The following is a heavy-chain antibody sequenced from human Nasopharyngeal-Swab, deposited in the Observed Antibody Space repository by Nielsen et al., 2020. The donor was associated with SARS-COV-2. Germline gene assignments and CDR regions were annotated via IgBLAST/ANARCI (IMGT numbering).Heavy chain of an antibody. CDR2: ITGSGGGT. Sequence: GESLKISCAASGFTFGNSAMSWVRQFPGKGLEWVATITGSGGGTYSADSVKGRFTISRDNLKNTLYLQMSSLRADDTAVYYCAKVYSYFDIWGQGTLVTVSS. D-gene: IGHD3-9*01. V-gene: IGHV3-23*01. CDR3: AKVYSYFDI. J-gene: IGHJ4*02. CDR1: GFTFGNSA.